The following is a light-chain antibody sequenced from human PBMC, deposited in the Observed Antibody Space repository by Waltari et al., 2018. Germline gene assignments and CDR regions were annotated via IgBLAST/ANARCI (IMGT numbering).Light chain of an antibody. V-gene: IGLV2-14*03. CDR1: SSDVGGSNY. J-gene: IGLJ2*01. CDR3: SSYTSSSTVL. CDR2: DVS. Sequence: QSALTQPASVSGSPGQSITISCPGTSSDVGGSNYVSWYQQHPGKAPKFIIYDVSNRPSGVSNRFSGSKSGNTASLTISGLQAEDEADYYCSSYTSSSTVLFGGGTKLTVL.